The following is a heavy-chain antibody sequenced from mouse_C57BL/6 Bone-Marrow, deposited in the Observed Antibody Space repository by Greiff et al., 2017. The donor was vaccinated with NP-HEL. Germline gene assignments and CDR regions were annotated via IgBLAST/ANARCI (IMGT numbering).Heavy chain of an antibody. Sequence: QVQLLQSGAELARPGASVKLSCKASGYTFTSYGISWVKQRTGQGLEWIGEIYPRSGNTYYNEKFKGKATLTADKSSSTAYMELRSLTSEDSAVYFCARYDYDVYWYFDVWGTGTTVTVSS. CDR1: GYTFTSYG. J-gene: IGHJ1*03. D-gene: IGHD2-4*01. CDR3: ARYDYDVYWYFDV. CDR2: IYPRSGNT. V-gene: IGHV1-81*01.